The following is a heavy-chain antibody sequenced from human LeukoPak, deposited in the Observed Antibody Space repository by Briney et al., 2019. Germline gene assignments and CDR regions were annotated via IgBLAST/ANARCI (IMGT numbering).Heavy chain of an antibody. CDR1: GYSFSSYA. V-gene: IGHV3-23*01. D-gene: IGHD3-22*01. CDR2: ITASGGST. Sequence: GGSLRLSCAASGYSFSSYAMSWVRQAPGKGLEWVSTITASGGSTYYADSVKGRFTISRDNSKNTLYLQMNSLRAEDTAVYYCAKPAYYDSNGYYSPFDYWGQGTLVTVSS. CDR3: AKPAYYDSNGYYSPFDY. J-gene: IGHJ4*02.